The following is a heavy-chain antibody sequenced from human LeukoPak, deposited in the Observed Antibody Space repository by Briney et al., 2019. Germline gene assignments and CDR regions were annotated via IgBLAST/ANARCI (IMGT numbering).Heavy chain of an antibody. Sequence: GGSLRLSCAASGFTFSSYWLSWVRQAPGKGLEWVANIQQDGSEKCYVDSVKGRFTISRDNAKNSLYLQMNSLRTEDTAVYYCARGRGSWYGVYFDYWGQGTLVTVSS. CDR3: ARGRGSWYGVYFDY. CDR1: GFTFSSYW. CDR2: IQQDGSEK. J-gene: IGHJ4*02. V-gene: IGHV3-7*01. D-gene: IGHD6-13*01.